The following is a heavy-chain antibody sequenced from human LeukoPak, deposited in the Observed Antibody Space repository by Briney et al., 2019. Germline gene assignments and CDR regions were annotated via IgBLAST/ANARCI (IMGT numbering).Heavy chain of an antibody. CDR2: IYSGGST. Sequence: GGSLRLSCAASGLTVSSNYMSWVRQAPGKGLEWVSVIYSGGSTYYADSVKGRFTISRDNSKNTLYLQMNSLRAEDTAVYYCASLCPMVRGVITTCMDVWGQGTTVTVSS. CDR3: ASLCPMVRGVITTCMDV. J-gene: IGHJ6*02. CDR1: GLTVSSNY. D-gene: IGHD3-10*01. V-gene: IGHV3-66*01.